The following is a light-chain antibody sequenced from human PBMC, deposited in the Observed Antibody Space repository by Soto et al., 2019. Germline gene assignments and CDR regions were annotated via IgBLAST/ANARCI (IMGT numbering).Light chain of an antibody. V-gene: IGKV1-27*01. Sequence: DIPMTQSPSSLSASFGDRVTITCRASQGIGVYLAWFQQKPGNAPKLLIYAAYTLQSGVPSRFSGSGSGTDFTLTISGLQPEDVATYYCQKYNRPPRTFGGGTKVEIK. CDR1: QGIGVY. J-gene: IGKJ4*01. CDR2: AAY. CDR3: QKYNRPPRT.